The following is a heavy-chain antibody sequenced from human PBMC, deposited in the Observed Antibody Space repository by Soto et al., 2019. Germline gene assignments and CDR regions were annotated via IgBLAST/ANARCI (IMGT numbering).Heavy chain of an antibody. V-gene: IGHV1-69*13. CDR1: GGTFSSYA. Sequence: ASVKVSCKASGGTFSSYAISWVRQAPGQGLEWMGGIIPIFGTANYAQKFQGRVTITADESTSTAYMELSSLRSEDTAVYYCASPSDPQRGYYFDYWGQGTLVTVSS. J-gene: IGHJ4*02. D-gene: IGHD3-10*01. CDR2: IIPIFGTA. CDR3: ASPSDPQRGYYFDY.